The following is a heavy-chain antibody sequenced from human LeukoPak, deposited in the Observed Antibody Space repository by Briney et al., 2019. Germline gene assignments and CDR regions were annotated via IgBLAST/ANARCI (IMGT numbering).Heavy chain of an antibody. CDR3: MGYVWGSYRYRDY. J-gene: IGHJ4*02. V-gene: IGHV1-69*13. CDR1: GGTFSSYA. CDR2: IIPIFGTA. D-gene: IGHD3-16*02. Sequence: ASVTVSCKASGGTFSSYAISWVRQASGQGLEWMGGIIPIFGTANYAQKFQGRVTITADESTSTAYMELSSLRSEDTAVYYCMGYVWGSYRYRDYWGQGTLVTVSS.